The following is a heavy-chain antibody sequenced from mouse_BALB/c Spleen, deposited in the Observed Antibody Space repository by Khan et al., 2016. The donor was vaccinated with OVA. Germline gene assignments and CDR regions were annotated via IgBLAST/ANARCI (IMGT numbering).Heavy chain of an antibody. CDR1: GYTFTDFA. V-gene: IGHV1S137*01. J-gene: IGHJ3*01. CDR2: ISTYYGAA. Sequence: QVRLQQSGAELVRPGVSVKISCKGSGYTFTDFAMHWVKQSHAKSLEWIGVISTYYGAATNNQKFKGKATMTVDKSSSTAYMERARLTSADSAIYYCVSGSGNSRFAYWGQGTLVTVSA. CDR3: VSGSGNSRFAY. D-gene: IGHD1-3*01.